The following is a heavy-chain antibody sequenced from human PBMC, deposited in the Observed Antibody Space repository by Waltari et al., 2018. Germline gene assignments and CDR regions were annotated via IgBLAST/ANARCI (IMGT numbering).Heavy chain of an antibody. Sequence: QVQLQQWGAELLKLSETLSLTCPVHGGSFSVYYGTWIRKPPGKGLEWIGEINHSGSTNYNPSLKSRVTISVDTSKNQFSLKLSSVTAADTAVYYCAREGIVVVPAASRDAFDIWGQGTMVTVSS. D-gene: IGHD2-2*01. CDR3: AREGIVVVPAASRDAFDI. CDR1: GGSFSVYY. V-gene: IGHV4-34*01. J-gene: IGHJ3*02. CDR2: INHSGST.